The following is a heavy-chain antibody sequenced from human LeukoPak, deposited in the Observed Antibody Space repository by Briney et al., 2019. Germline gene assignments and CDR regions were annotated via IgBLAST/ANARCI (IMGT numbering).Heavy chain of an antibody. CDR3: ARDSTWRLDY. V-gene: IGHV3-7*03. CDR1: GFTFSSHW. D-gene: IGHD5-12*01. J-gene: IGHJ4*02. Sequence: GGSLRLSCTASGFTFSSHWMTWVRQPPGKGLEWVANIKEDGSVKYYVDSVKGRFTISRDNTKNALYLQMNSLRADDTAVYFCARDSTWRLDYWGQGTLITVSS. CDR2: IKEDGSVK.